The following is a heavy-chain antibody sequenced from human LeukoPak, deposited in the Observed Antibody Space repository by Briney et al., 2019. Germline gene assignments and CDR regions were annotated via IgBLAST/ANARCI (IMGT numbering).Heavy chain of an antibody. D-gene: IGHD3-10*01. CDR1: GFTVSSNY. Sequence: GGSLRLSCAAPGFTVSSNYMSWVRQAPGKGLEWVSVIYSGGSTYYADSVKGRFTISRDNSKNTLYLQMNSLRAEDTAVYYCASTYGSGSSHDAFDIWGQGTMVTVSS. J-gene: IGHJ3*02. CDR3: ASTYGSGSSHDAFDI. CDR2: IYSGGST. V-gene: IGHV3-66*01.